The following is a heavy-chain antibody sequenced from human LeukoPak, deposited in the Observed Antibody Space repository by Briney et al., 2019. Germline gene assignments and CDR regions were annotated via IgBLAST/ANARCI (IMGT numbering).Heavy chain of an antibody. J-gene: IGHJ4*02. D-gene: IGHD6-13*01. Sequence: GGSLRLSCAASGFTFSSYSMNWVRQAPGKGLGWVSSISSSSSYIYYADSVKGRFTISRDNAKNSLYLQMNSLRAEDTAVYYCARGGIAAGFDYWGQGTLVTVSS. V-gene: IGHV3-21*01. CDR1: GFTFSSYS. CDR3: ARGGIAAGFDY. CDR2: ISSSSSYI.